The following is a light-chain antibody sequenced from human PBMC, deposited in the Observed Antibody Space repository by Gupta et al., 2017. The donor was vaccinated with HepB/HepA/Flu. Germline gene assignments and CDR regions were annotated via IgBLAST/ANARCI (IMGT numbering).Light chain of an antibody. CDR2: AAS. J-gene: IGKJ1*01. Sequence: DIQLTQSTSSLSASVGDRVTITCRASQSISSYLNWYQQKPGKAPKLLIYAASSLQSGVPSSFSGSGSGTDFTLTISSLQPEDCATYYCQQSYSTPRTFGQGTKVEIK. CDR1: QSISSY. V-gene: IGKV1-39*01. CDR3: QQSYSTPRT.